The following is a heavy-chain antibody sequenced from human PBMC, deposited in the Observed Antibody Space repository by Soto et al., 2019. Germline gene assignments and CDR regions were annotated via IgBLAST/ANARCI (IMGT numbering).Heavy chain of an antibody. CDR3: ARKHSLDYIRWGLDP. Sequence: GASVKVSCKASGYPFSDNQIHWLRRAPGQGLEWMGRINPKSDGTNYAQKFQGRATMTRDTSIDTAYLELTGLTSDDTATYYCARKHSLDYIRWGLDPWGQGTLVTVSS. V-gene: IGHV1-2*02. J-gene: IGHJ5*02. D-gene: IGHD4-4*01. CDR2: INPKSDGT. CDR1: GYPFSDNQ.